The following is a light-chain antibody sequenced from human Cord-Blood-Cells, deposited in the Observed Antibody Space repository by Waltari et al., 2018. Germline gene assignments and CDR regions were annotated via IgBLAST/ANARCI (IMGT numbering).Light chain of an antibody. CDR1: QSISSY. CDR3: QQSYSTPRS. V-gene: IGKV1-39*01. J-gene: IGKJ1*01. CDR2: AAS. Sequence: DIQMTQSPYSLSASVGDRVTITCQASQSISSYLNWYQQKPGKAPKLLIYAASSLQSGGPSSFSGSESGTDYTHTISSLQPEDFATYYCQQSYSTPRSFNQETKVEIK.